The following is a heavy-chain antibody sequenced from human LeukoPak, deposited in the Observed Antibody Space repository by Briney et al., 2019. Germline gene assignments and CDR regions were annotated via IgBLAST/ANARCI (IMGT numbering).Heavy chain of an antibody. CDR2: INYSGST. J-gene: IGHJ4*02. D-gene: IGHD2-2*01. CDR1: GGSFSGYY. V-gene: IGHV4-34*01. CDR3: ARASVFGCSSTSCHYFDY. Sequence: SETLSLTCAVYGGSFSGYYWSWIRQPPGKGLEWIGDINYSGSTNYNPSLKSRVTISGDTSKNQFSLKLSSVTASDTAVYYYARASVFGCSSTSCHYFDYWGQGTLVTVSS.